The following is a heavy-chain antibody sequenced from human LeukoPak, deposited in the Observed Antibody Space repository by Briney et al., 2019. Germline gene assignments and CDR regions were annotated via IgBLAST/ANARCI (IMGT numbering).Heavy chain of an antibody. CDR3: AKDPSFRPGYFDY. CDR1: GFTFSSYG. CDR2: IRYDGSNK. J-gene: IGHJ4*02. Sequence: PGGSLRLSCAASGFTFSSYGMLWVRQAPGKGLEWVAFIRYDGSNKYYADSVKGRFTISRDNSKNTLYLQMNSLRAEDTAVYYCAKDPSFRPGYFDYWGQGTLVTVSS. V-gene: IGHV3-30*02.